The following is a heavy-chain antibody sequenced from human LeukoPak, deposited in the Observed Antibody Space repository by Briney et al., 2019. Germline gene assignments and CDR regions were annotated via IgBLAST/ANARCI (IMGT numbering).Heavy chain of an antibody. CDR2: IFHSGTT. CDR1: DEVITSNNW. CDR3: ARLRLSGGSFSVGWFDP. V-gene: IGHV4-4*02. Sequence: SGTLSLTCTVSDEVITSNNWWSWVRQSPGKGLEWIGEIFHSGTTRYKAPLESRVTMLLDKSKNQFSLRLNSVTAADTAVYFCARLRLSGGSFSVGWFDPWGQGIQVTVSS. J-gene: IGHJ5*02. D-gene: IGHD1-26*01.